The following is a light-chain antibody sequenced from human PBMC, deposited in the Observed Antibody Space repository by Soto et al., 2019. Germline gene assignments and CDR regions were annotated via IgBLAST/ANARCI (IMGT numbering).Light chain of an antibody. CDR2: DAS. V-gene: IGKV3-11*01. CDR3: QHRSIWPVS. CDR1: QSVYTY. J-gene: IGKJ5*01. Sequence: EIVLTQSSATLSLSPGERATLSCRASQSVYTYLSWYQQKPGLAPRLLIYDASSRATGIPARFSGSGSGTDFTLTISSLEPEDFAVYYCQHRSIWPVSFGQGTRLEIK.